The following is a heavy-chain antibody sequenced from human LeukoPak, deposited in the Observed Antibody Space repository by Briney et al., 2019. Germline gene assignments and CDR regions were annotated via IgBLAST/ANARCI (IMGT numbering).Heavy chain of an antibody. Sequence: ASLKVSCKASGYTFTGYYIHWVRQAHGQGLEWMGWINPNSRGTKYAQKFQGRVTMTRDTSITTAYMELSRLRSDDTALYYCAREGYYDSGSYYIVWGQGTLVTVSS. CDR1: GYTFTGYY. CDR2: INPNSRGT. CDR3: AREGYYDSGSYYIV. J-gene: IGHJ4*02. D-gene: IGHD3-10*01. V-gene: IGHV1-2*02.